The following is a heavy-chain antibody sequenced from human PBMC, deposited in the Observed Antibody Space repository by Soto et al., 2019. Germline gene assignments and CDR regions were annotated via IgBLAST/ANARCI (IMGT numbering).Heavy chain of an antibody. CDR3: AKVREGSIVGSMVRGVSMAFDY. D-gene: IGHD3-10*01. CDR1: GFTFSSYA. CDR2: ISGSGGST. V-gene: IGHV3-23*01. Sequence: GGSLRLSCAASGFTFSSYAMSWVRQAPGKGLEWVSAISGSGGSTYYADSVKGRFTISRDNSKNTLYLQMNSLRAEDTAVYYCAKVREGSIVGSMVRGVSMAFDYWGQGTLVTVSS. J-gene: IGHJ4*02.